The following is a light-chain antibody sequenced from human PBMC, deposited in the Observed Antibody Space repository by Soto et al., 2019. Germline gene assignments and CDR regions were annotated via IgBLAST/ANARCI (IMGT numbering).Light chain of an antibody. CDR2: SND. CDR1: ISSIGSNA. Sequence: QSVLTQPPSASGTPGQRVTISCSGSISSIGSNAVNWYQQLPGTAPKLLIYSNDQRPSGVPDRFSGSKSGTSASLAISGLQSGDEADYYCAAWDDSLNGVVFGGGTQLTVL. V-gene: IGLV1-44*01. J-gene: IGLJ2*01. CDR3: AAWDDSLNGVV.